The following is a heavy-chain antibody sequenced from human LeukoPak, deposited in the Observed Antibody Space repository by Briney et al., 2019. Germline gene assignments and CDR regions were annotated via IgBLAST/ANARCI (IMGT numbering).Heavy chain of an antibody. CDR3: AKDRDVDRDYFFHY. V-gene: IGHV3-23*01. J-gene: IGHJ4*02. D-gene: IGHD5-12*01. Sequence: PGGSLRLSCAASGFTFISFPMSWVRQARGKGLEWVSFVSGTDGSTYYASCVKGRFTIYRDDSKNTLSLQMNSLRVEDTAVYYCAKDRDVDRDYFFHYWGQGTLVTVFS. CDR1: GFTFISFP. CDR2: VSGTDGST.